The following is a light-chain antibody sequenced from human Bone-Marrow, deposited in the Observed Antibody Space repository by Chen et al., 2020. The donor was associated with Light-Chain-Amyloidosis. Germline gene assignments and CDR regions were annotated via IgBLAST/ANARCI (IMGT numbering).Light chain of an antibody. CDR3: QSADSSGTYEVI. J-gene: IGLJ2*01. CDR2: RDT. Sequence: SYYLTQPPSFSVSSGQTARISCSGDDLPTKYSYWYQQKPGQAPVLVIHRDTERPSGISERFSGSSSGTTATLTISGVQAEDEADYHCQSADSSGTYEVIFGGGTKLTVL. CDR1: DLPTKY. V-gene: IGLV3-25*03.